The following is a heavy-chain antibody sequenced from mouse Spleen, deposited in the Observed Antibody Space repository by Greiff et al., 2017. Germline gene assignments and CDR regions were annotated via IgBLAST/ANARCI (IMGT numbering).Heavy chain of an antibody. Sequence: QVQLQQPGAELVKPGASVKLSCKASGYTFTSYWMHWVKQRHGRGLEWIGRIDPNSGGTKYNEKFKSKATLTVDKPSSTAYMQLSSMTSEDSAVYYCARRGAAQAYYAMDYWGQGTSVTVSS. V-gene: IGHV1-72*01. J-gene: IGHJ4*01. D-gene: IGHD3-2*02. CDR1: GYTFTSYW. CDR2: IDPNSGGT. CDR3: ARRGAAQAYYAMDY.